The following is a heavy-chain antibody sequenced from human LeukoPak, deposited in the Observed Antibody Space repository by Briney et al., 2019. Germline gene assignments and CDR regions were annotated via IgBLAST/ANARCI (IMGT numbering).Heavy chain of an antibody. CDR2: ISSSSSYI. J-gene: IGHJ4*02. D-gene: IGHD2-2*01. CDR3: ARDFNQLTEYYFDY. Sequence: GGSLRLSCAASGFTFSSYSMNWVRQAPGKGLEWVSSISSSSSYIYYADSVKGRFTISRDNAKNSLYLQMNSLRAEDTAVYYCARDFNQLTEYYFDYWGQGTLVTVSS. CDR1: GFTFSSYS. V-gene: IGHV3-21*01.